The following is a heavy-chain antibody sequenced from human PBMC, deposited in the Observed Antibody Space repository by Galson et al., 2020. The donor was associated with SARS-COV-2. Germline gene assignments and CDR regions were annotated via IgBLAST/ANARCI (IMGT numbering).Heavy chain of an antibody. J-gene: IGHJ4*02. CDR1: GFTFDDYA. Sequence: GGSLRLSCAASGFTFDDYAMHWVRHAPGKGLEWVSGISWNSGSIGYADSVKGRFTISRDNAKNSLYLQMNSLRAEDTALYYCAKDLRYDFWSGYEFDCWGQGTLVTVSS. CDR2: ISWNSGSI. CDR3: AKDLRYDFWSGYEFDC. V-gene: IGHV3-9*01. D-gene: IGHD3-3*01.